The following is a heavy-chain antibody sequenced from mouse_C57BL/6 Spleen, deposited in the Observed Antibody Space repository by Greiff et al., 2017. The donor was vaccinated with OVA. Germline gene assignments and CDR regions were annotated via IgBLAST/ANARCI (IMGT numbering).Heavy chain of an antibody. V-gene: IGHV3-6*01. CDR2: ISYDGSN. CDR1: GYSITSGYY. J-gene: IGHJ4*01. CDR3: AREGTANFYYYAMDY. D-gene: IGHD1-2*01. Sequence: EVKLQESGPGLVKPSQSLSLTCSVTGYSITSGYYWNWIRQFPGNKLEWMGYISYDGSNNYNPSLKNRISITRDTSKNQFFLKLNSVTTEDTATYYCAREGTANFYYYAMDYWGQGTSVTVSS.